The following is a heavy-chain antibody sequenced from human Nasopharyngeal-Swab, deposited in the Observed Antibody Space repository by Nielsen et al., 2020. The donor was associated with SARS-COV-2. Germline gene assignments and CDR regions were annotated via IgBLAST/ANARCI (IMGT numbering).Heavy chain of an antibody. D-gene: IGHD4-23*01. Sequence: WIRQRPGKGLEWIGYMSYSGSTNYNPSFKSRVTISVDTSKSQFSLRMSSVTAADTAVYYCAASHGGKMAPFDYWGQGTLVTVSS. CDR2: MSYSGST. CDR3: AASHGGKMAPFDY. V-gene: IGHV4-59*01. J-gene: IGHJ4*02.